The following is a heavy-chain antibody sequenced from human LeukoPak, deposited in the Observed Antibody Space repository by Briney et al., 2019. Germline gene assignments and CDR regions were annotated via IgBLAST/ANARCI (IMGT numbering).Heavy chain of an antibody. V-gene: IGHV1-2*02. CDR2: INPNSGGT. D-gene: IGHD1-26*01. CDR1: GYTFTGYY. J-gene: IGHJ3*02. Sequence: GASVKVSCKASGYTFTGYYMHWVRQAPGQGLEWMGWINPNSGGTNYAQKFQGRVTMTRDTSISTAYMELSRLRSDDTAVYYCARVGEAGALGFDACDIWGQGTMVSVSS. CDR3: ARVGEAGALGFDACDI.